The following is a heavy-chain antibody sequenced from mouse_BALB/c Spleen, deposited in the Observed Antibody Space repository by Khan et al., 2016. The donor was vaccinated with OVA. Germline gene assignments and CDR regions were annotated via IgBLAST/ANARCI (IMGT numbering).Heavy chain of an antibody. V-gene: IGHV3-2*02. CDR2: ISYSGVT. CDR3: ARGNYYGYYFDY. Sequence: EVELVESGPGLVKPSQSLSLTCTVTGYSITSGYAWNWIRQFPGNKLEWMGYISYSGVTSYTPSLKSRISITRDTSKNQFFLRLNSVTTEDTATYFCARGNYYGYYFDYWDQGTTLTVSS. D-gene: IGHD1-1*01. CDR1: GYSITSGYA. J-gene: IGHJ2*01.